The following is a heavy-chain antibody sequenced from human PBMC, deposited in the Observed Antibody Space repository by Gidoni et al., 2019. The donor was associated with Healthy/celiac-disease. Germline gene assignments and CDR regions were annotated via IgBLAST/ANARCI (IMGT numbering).Heavy chain of an antibody. D-gene: IGHD6-19*01. V-gene: IGHV3-64*02. CDR1: GFTFSSYA. CDR2: ISSNGGST. CDR3: ARGVRGISSGWYDYFDY. J-gene: IGHJ4*02. Sequence: EVQLVESGEGLVQPGGSLRLSCSASGFTFSSYAMHWVRQAPGKGLEYVSAISSNGGSTYYADSVKGRFTISRDNSKNTLYLQMGSLRAEDMAVYYCARGVRGISSGWYDYFDYWGQGTLVTVSS.